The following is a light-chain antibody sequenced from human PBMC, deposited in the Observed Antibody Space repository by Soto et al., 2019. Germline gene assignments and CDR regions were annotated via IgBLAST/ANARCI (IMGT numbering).Light chain of an antibody. J-gene: IGKJ1*01. V-gene: IGKV1-39*01. Sequence: DIQMTQSPASLSASVGDRVTITCRASQSISSYLNWYQQKPGKAPKLLIYAASSLHSGVPSRFSGSGSGTDFTLTISSLEPEDFAVYYCLQRGNRPPWTFGQGTKVDIK. CDR3: LQRGNRPPWT. CDR1: QSISSY. CDR2: AAS.